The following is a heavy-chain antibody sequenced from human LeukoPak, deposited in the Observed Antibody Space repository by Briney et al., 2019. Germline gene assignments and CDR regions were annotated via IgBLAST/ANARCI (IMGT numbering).Heavy chain of an antibody. J-gene: IGHJ6*04. D-gene: IGHD3-10*02. Sequence: GGSLRLSCAASGFTFSSYGMNWVRQAPGKGLEWVSYISSSGSTIYYADSVKGRFTISRDNAKNSLYLQMNSLRAEDTAVYYCAELGITMIGGVWGRGTTVTISS. CDR3: AELGITMIGGV. V-gene: IGHV3-48*03. CDR2: ISSSGSTI. CDR1: GFTFSSYG.